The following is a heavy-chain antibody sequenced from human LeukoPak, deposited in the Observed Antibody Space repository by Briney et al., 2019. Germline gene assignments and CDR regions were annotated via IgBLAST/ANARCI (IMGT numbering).Heavy chain of an antibody. CDR1: GGSIISSSYY. CDR3: ASAHYYDSSGYSLGDAFDI. J-gene: IGHJ3*02. Sequence: SETLSLTCTVSGGSIISSSYYWGWIRQPPGKGLEWIGSIDYSGSTYYNPSLKSRVTISVDTSKNQFSLKLSSVTAADTAVYYCASAHYYDSSGYSLGDAFDIWGQGTMVTVSS. D-gene: IGHD3-22*01. V-gene: IGHV4-39*01. CDR2: IDYSGST.